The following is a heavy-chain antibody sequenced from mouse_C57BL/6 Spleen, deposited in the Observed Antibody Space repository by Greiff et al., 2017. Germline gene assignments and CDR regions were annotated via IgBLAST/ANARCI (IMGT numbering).Heavy chain of an antibody. CDR2: IYPRDGST. J-gene: IGHJ2*01. CDR1: GYTFTDHT. D-gene: IGHD2-3*01. V-gene: IGHV1-78*01. Sequence: QVQLQQSDAELVKPGASVKISCKVSGYTFTDHTIHWMKQRPEQGLAWIGYIYPRDGSTKYNEKFKGKATLTADKSSSTAYVQLNSLTSEDAAVYFFARAYDLYFDYWGQGTTLTVSS. CDR3: ARAYDLYFDY.